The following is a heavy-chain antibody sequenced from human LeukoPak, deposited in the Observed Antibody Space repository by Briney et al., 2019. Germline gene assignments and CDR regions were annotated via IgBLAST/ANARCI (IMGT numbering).Heavy chain of an antibody. Sequence: GGSLRLSCTASGFTFSDYGMHWVRQPPGKGLEWVAIIWYDGSNKKYEDSVKGRFTISRDNSKNTLCLQMNSLRAEDTAVYYCARGVDYYENSGTIDYWGQGTLVTVSS. V-gene: IGHV3-33*01. CDR3: ARGVDYYENSGTIDY. CDR2: IWYDGSNK. J-gene: IGHJ4*02. CDR1: GFTFSDYG. D-gene: IGHD3-22*01.